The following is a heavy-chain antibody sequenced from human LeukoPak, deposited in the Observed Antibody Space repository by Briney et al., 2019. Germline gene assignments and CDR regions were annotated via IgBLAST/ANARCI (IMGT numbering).Heavy chain of an antibody. CDR2: ISGSGDST. J-gene: IGHJ4*02. CDR3: ARGISGAMVRGVTYFDY. D-gene: IGHD3-10*01. CDR1: GFTFSSYA. V-gene: IGHV3-23*01. Sequence: GGSLRLSCAASGFTFSSYAMSWVRQAPGKGLEWVSAISGSGDSTYYADSVKGRFTISRDNSKNTLYLQMSSLRAEDTAVYYCARGISGAMVRGVTYFDYWGQGTLVTVSS.